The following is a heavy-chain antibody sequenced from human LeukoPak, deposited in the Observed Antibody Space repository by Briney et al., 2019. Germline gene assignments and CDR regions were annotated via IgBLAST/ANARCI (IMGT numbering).Heavy chain of an antibody. D-gene: IGHD1-26*01. Sequence: GGSLRLSCEASGFAFTKYAMAWVRQAPGQGLEWVSAISGSGGSTYYADSVKGRFTISRDNSKNTLYLQMNSLRAEDTAVYYCAKGPFPAGGSYDWGQGTLVTVSS. CDR2: ISGSGGST. CDR3: AKGPFPAGGSYD. J-gene: IGHJ4*02. V-gene: IGHV3-23*01. CDR1: GFAFTKYA.